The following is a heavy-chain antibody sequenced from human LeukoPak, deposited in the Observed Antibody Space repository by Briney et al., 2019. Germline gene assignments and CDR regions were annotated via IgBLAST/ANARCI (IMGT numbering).Heavy chain of an antibody. CDR1: GGSISSYY. V-gene: IGHV4-59*12. CDR2: IYYSGST. D-gene: IGHD2-2*01. CDR3: ARDRCSSTSCPRGYDAFDI. Sequence: SETLSLTCTVSGGSISSYYWSWIRQPPGKGLEWIGYIYYSGSTNYNPSLKSRVTMSVDTSKNQFSLKLSSVTAADTAVYYCARDRCSSTSCPRGYDAFDIWGQGTMVTVSS. J-gene: IGHJ3*02.